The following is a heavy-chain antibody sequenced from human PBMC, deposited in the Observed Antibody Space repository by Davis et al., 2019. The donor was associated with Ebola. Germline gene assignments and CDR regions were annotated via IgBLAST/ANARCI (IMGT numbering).Heavy chain of an antibody. J-gene: IGHJ4*02. CDR1: GFTFRNYW. CDR3: ARGAGWVDIVVVDAGVDY. V-gene: IGHV3-7*03. CDR2: INGDGSEK. Sequence: GGSLRLSCEASGFTFRNYWMSWVRQAPGKGLEWVANINGDGSEKYYVESVRGRLTISRDTAKNSLYLQMNSLRAEDTAVYYCARGAGWVDIVVVDAGVDYWGQGTLVTVSS. D-gene: IGHD2-15*01.